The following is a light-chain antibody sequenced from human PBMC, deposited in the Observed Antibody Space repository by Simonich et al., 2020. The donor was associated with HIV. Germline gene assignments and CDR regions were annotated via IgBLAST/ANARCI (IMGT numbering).Light chain of an antibody. CDR2: KAS. CDR1: QSLSSW. V-gene: IGKV1-5*03. Sequence: DLQMTQSPSTLSASVGDRVTITCRASQSLSSWLAWYQLKPGKAPKLLIYKASSLQSGVPSRFSGSGSGTEFTLTISSLQPDDFATYYCQQYNSYSQMFGQGTKVEIK. CDR3: QQYNSYSQM. J-gene: IGKJ1*01.